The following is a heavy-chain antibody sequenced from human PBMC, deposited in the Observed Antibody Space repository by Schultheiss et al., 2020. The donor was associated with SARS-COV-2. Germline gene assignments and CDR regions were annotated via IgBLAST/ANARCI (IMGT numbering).Heavy chain of an antibody. J-gene: IGHJ4*02. Sequence: GGSLRLSCAASGFTFSNAWMSWVRQAPGKGLEWVGRIKSKTDGGTTDYAAPVKGRFTISSDDSKNTLDLHMNSLKNEDTAVYYCTTDRVGATKDHWGQGTLVTVSS. D-gene: IGHD1-26*01. CDR1: GFTFSNAW. CDR3: TTDRVGATKDH. CDR2: IKSKTDGGTT. V-gene: IGHV3-15*01.